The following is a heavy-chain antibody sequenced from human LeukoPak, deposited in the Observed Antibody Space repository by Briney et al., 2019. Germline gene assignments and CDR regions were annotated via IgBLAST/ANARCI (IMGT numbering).Heavy chain of an antibody. CDR2: ISYDGGDS. V-gene: IGHV3-30*18. D-gene: IGHD5-12*01. CDR1: GXTFSSHA. CDR3: AKDGATMGYYFDY. Sequence: PGRSLRLSCAASGXTFSSHAMHWVRQAPGKGLEWVAVISYDGGDSVYAESVKGRFTISRDNSENTLYLQMNSLRTEDTAVYYCAKDGATMGYYFDYWGQGTLVTVSS. J-gene: IGHJ4*02.